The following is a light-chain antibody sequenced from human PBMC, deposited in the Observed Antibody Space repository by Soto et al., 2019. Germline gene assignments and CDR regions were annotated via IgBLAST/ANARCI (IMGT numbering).Light chain of an antibody. J-gene: IGLJ1*01. CDR3: QSYDSSLSGYV. Sequence: QAVVTQPPSVSEAPGQRVTISCTGSSSNIGAGYEAHWYQQVPGTAPKLLIYENNNRPSGVPDRFSGSKSGTSASLAITGLQAEDEAEYNCQSYDSSLSGYVFVTGTKLTVL. CDR2: ENN. V-gene: IGLV1-40*01. CDR1: SSNIGAGYE.